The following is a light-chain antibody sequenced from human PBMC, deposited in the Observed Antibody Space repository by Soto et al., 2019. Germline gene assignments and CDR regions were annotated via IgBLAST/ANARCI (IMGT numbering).Light chain of an antibody. CDR3: SSYSSSSTHVV. CDR2: DVT. Sequence: QSVLTQPASVSGSPGRSVTISCTGSSSDVGDFNYVSWYQHLPGRAPKLIIYDVTNRRSGISYRFSASKSGRTASLTISGLQAEHEADYYCSSYSSSSTHVVFGGGTKLTVL. J-gene: IGLJ2*01. CDR1: SSDVGDFNY. V-gene: IGLV2-14*03.